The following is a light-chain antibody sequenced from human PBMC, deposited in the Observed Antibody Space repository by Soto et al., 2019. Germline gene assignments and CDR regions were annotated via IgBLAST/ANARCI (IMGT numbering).Light chain of an antibody. CDR3: QQYNNWLTWT. Sequence: EIVMTQSPATLSVSPGERATLSCRASQSVSSNLAWYQQKPGQAPRLLIYGASTRATAISARFSGSGSGTEFTLTISSLQSEDFAVYYCQQYNNWLTWTFGQGTKV. CDR2: GAS. J-gene: IGKJ1*01. CDR1: QSVSSN. V-gene: IGKV3-15*01.